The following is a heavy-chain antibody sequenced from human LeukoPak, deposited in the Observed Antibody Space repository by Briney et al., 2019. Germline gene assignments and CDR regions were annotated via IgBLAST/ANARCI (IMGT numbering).Heavy chain of an antibody. CDR1: GYTFTGYY. J-gene: IGHJ4*02. D-gene: IGHD6-13*01. V-gene: IGHV1-2*02. CDR3: ARDCSSSCHFDY. CDR2: INPNSGGT. Sequence: ASVKVSCKASGYTFTGYYMHWVRQAPGQGLEWMGWINPNSGGTNYAQKFQGRVTMTRDTSISTAYMELSRLRSDDTAVYYCARDCSSSCHFDYWGQGTLVTVSS.